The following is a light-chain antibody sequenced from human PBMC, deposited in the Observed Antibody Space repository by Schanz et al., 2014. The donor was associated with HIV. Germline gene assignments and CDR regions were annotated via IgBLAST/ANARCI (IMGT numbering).Light chain of an antibody. Sequence: QSVLTQPPSASGTPGQRVTISCSGSSSSIKTNAVNWFQQLPGTAPKLLIYNTYHRPSGVPDRFSGSKSGTSASLAITGLQAEDEADYYCQSFDSSLSGSNVVFGGGTKLTVL. CDR2: NTY. CDR1: SSSIKTNA. V-gene: IGLV1-44*01. J-gene: IGLJ2*01. CDR3: QSFDSSLSGSNVV.